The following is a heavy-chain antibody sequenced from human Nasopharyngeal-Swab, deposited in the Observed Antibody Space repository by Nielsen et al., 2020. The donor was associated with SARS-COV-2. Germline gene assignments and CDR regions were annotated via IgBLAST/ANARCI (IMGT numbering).Heavy chain of an antibody. Sequence: GESLKISCVASGFTFSSYAMSWVRQAPGKGLEWVSAISGSGGSTYYADSVKGRFTISRDNSKNTLYLQMNSLRAEDTAVYYCARDLGIAAAGSFDYWGQGTLVTVSS. V-gene: IGHV3-23*01. CDR1: GFTFSSYA. J-gene: IGHJ4*02. CDR2: ISGSGGST. CDR3: ARDLGIAAAGSFDY. D-gene: IGHD6-13*01.